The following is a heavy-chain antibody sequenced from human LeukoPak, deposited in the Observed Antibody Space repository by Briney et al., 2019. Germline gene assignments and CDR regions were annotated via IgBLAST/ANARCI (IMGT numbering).Heavy chain of an antibody. Sequence: SGTLSLTCAVYGGSFSGYYWSWIRQPPGKGLEWIGEINHSGSTNYNPSLKSRVTISVDTSKNQFSLKLSSVTAADTAVYYCARRHYYDSSGYYYYYYMDVWGKGTTVAVSS. D-gene: IGHD3-22*01. CDR2: INHSGST. CDR1: GGSFSGYY. J-gene: IGHJ6*03. V-gene: IGHV4-34*01. CDR3: ARRHYYDSSGYYYYYYMDV.